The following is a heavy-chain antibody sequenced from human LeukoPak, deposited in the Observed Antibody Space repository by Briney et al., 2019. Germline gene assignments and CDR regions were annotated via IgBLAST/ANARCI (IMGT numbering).Heavy chain of an antibody. V-gene: IGHV4-34*01. Sequence: SETLSLTCTVYGGSFSGYYWSWIRQPPGKGLEWIGEINHSGSTNYNPSLKSRVTISVDTSKNQFSLKLSSVTAADTAVYYCARSGYDFWSGYYTGLGPFDYWGQGTLVTVSS. CDR2: INHSGST. J-gene: IGHJ4*02. D-gene: IGHD3-3*01. CDR3: ARSGYDFWSGYYTGLGPFDY. CDR1: GGSFSGYY.